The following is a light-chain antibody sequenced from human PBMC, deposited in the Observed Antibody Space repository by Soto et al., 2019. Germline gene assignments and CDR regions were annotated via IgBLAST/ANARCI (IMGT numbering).Light chain of an antibody. V-gene: IGLV2-14*01. Sequence: QSALTQPASVSGSPGQSITISCTGTSSDVGGYNDVSWYQQHPGKAPKLMIYDVSNRPSGVSNRFSGSKSGNTASLTISGLQAEDEADYYCSSYTSSSTLRVFCGGTKLTVL. J-gene: IGLJ2*01. CDR3: SSYTSSSTLRV. CDR1: SSDVGGYND. CDR2: DVS.